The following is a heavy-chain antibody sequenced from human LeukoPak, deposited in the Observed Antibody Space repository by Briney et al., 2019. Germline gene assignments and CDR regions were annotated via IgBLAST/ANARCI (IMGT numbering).Heavy chain of an antibody. J-gene: IGHJ4*02. CDR2: IYYSGST. CDR1: LGSLSRCICY. D-gene: IGHD6-13*01. Sequence: SETLSHTCAVSLGSLSRCICYSGWTRQPPGRGLVWLVNIYYSGSTYYNPSLKGRVTISVDTSKNQFSLKLSSVTAADRAVYYCARHSSSSWYIFDYWGQGTLVTVSS. V-gene: IGHV4-39*01. CDR3: ARHSSSSWYIFDY.